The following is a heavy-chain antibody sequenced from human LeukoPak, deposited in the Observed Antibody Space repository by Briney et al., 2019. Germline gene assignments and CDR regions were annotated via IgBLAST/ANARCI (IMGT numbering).Heavy chain of an antibody. CDR2: IIPIFGTA. D-gene: IGHD3-10*01. J-gene: IGHJ1*01. CDR1: GGTFSSYA. CDR3: ARDGSGSYYFQH. V-gene: IGHV1-69*05. Sequence: SVKVSCKASGGTFSSYAISWVRQAPGQGLEWMGRIIPIFGTATYAQKFQGRVTITTDESTSTAYMELSSLRSEDTAVYYCARDGSGSYYFQHWGQGTLVTVSS.